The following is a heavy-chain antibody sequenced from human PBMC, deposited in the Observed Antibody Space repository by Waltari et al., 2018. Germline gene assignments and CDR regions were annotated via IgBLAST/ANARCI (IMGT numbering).Heavy chain of an antibody. D-gene: IGHD3-22*01. CDR3: ARAGYYDGGGYSFGAFDI. Sequence: QVQLQESGPGLVKPSETLSLICTVSGGSISSHYWNWIRQPPGKGLEWIGYMSYSGITNYNPSRKSRVTISVDTSKNQFSLKLNSVTAADTAVYYCARAGYYDGGGYSFGAFDIWGQGTVVTVSS. V-gene: IGHV4-59*11. CDR2: MSYSGIT. J-gene: IGHJ3*02. CDR1: GGSISSHY.